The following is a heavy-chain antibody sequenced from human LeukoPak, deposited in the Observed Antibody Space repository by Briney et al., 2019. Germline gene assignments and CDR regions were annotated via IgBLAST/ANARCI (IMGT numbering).Heavy chain of an antibody. Sequence: ASVKVSCKASGYTXTGYYIHWVRQAPGQGLEWVAWTNPDSGGANYAQKFQGRVTMTRDTSISTAYMELSSLRSDDTAVFYCARPLSKIDTAISYWGQGTLVTVSS. D-gene: IGHD5-18*01. CDR3: ARPLSKIDTAISY. V-gene: IGHV1-2*02. CDR1: GYTXTGYY. CDR2: TNPDSGGA. J-gene: IGHJ4*02.